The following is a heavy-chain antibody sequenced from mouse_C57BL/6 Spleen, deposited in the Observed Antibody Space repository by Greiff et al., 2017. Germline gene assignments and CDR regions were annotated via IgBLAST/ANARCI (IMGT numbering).Heavy chain of an antibody. Sequence: ESGPGLVKPSQSLSLTCSVTGCSITSGYYWNWIRQFPGNKLEWMGYISYDGSNNYNPSLKNRISITRDTSKNQFFLKLNSVTTEDTATYYCARDGYYGDYYAMDYWGQGTSVTVSS. CDR2: ISYDGSN. D-gene: IGHD1-1*01. CDR3: ARDGYYGDYYAMDY. V-gene: IGHV3-6*01. CDR1: GCSITSGYY. J-gene: IGHJ4*01.